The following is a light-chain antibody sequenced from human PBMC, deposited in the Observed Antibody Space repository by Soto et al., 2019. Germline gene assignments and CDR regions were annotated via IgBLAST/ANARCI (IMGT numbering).Light chain of an antibody. CDR2: AAS. J-gene: IGKJ3*01. Sequence: IQLTQSPSSLSASVGDRVTITCRASQGISSYLAWYQQKPGKAPKLLIYAASTLQSGVPSRFSGSGSGTDFTLTISSLQPEDFAICYCQQLNSFGPVTKVDIK. V-gene: IGKV1-9*01. CDR1: QGISSY. CDR3: QQLNS.